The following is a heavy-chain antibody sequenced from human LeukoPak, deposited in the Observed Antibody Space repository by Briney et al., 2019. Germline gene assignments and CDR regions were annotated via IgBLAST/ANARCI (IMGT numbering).Heavy chain of an antibody. CDR3: ARGASWYNLRYYMDV. CDR2: ISYDGSNK. V-gene: IGHV3-30-3*01. Sequence: GRSLRLSCAASGFTFSSYAMHWVRQAPGRGLEWVAVISYDGSNKYYADSVKGRFTISRDNSKNTLYLQMNSLRAEDTAVYYCARGASWYNLRYYMDVWGKGTTVTVSS. CDR1: GFTFSSYA. D-gene: IGHD6-13*01. J-gene: IGHJ6*03.